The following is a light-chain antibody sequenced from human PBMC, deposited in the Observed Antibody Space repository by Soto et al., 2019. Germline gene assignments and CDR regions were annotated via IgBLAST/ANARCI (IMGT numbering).Light chain of an antibody. Sequence: QSVLTQPPSASGTPGQRVSITCSGSDSNIGSNSVHWYQQVPGMAPKLLVYKSDQRPSGVPDRFSGSKSVTSASLAISGLRAEDEAEYYCTSWTTSTTMIFGGGTKLTVL. CDR2: KSD. V-gene: IGLV1-47*01. J-gene: IGLJ2*01. CDR1: DSNIGSNS. CDR3: TSWTTSTTMI.